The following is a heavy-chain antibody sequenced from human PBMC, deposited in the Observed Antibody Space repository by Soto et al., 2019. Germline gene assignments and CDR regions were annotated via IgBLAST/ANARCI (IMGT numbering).Heavy chain of an antibody. Sequence: GGSLRLSCPASGFTFSSYAMHWVRQAPGKGLEYVSAISSNGGSTYYADSVKGRFTISRDNSKNTLYLQMSSLRAEDTAVYYCVKVLITMVRGVMGGPFDYWGQGTLVTVSS. V-gene: IGHV3-64D*06. CDR3: VKVLITMVRGVMGGPFDY. D-gene: IGHD3-10*01. J-gene: IGHJ4*02. CDR1: GFTFSSYA. CDR2: ISSNGGST.